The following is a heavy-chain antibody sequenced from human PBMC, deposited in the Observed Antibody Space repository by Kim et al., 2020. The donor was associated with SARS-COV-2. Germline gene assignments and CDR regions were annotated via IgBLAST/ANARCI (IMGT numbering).Heavy chain of an antibody. CDR1: GGTFSSYA. Sequence: SVKVSCKASGGTFSSYAISWVRQAPGQGLEWMGGIIPIFGTANYAQKFQGRVTITADESTSTAYMELSSLRSEDTAVYYCAREPVYSSGPWSGYYYGMDVWGQGTTVTVSS. CDR3: AREPVYSSGPWSGYYYGMDV. D-gene: IGHD6-25*01. CDR2: IIPIFGTA. J-gene: IGHJ6*02. V-gene: IGHV1-69*13.